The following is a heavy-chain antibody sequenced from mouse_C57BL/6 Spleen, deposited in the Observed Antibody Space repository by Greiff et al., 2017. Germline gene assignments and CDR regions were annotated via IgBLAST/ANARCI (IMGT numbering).Heavy chain of an antibody. CDR2: IYPRSGNT. V-gene: IGHV1-81*01. D-gene: IGHD1-1*01. Sequence: VQLQQSGAELARPGASVKLSCKASGYTFTSYGISWVKQRTGQGLEWIGEIYPRSGNTYYSEKFKGKATLTADKSSSTAYMELRSLTSEDSAVYFCARLDTTEGVAYWGQGTLVTVSA. CDR1: GYTFTSYG. J-gene: IGHJ3*01. CDR3: ARLDTTEGVAY.